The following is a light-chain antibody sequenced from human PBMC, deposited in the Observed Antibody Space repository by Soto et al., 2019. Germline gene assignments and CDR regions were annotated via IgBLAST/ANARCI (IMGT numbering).Light chain of an antibody. CDR2: KAS. J-gene: IGKJ1*01. CDR3: QHYNSYSEA. CDR1: QTISSW. Sequence: DIQMTQSPSTLSGSVGDRFTITCRASQTISSWLAWYQQKPGKAPKLLIYKASTLKSGVPSRFSGSGSGTEFTLTISSLQPDDFATYYCQHYNSYSEAFGHGTKVDIK. V-gene: IGKV1-5*03.